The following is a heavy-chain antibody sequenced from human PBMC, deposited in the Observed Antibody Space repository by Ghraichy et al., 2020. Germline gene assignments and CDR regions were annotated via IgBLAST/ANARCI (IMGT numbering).Heavy chain of an antibody. CDR2: ISGSGSSI. D-gene: IGHD3-3*01. V-gene: IGHV3-11*01. CDR3: SRDLQFWSNKYYHDLDV. J-gene: IGHJ6*02. Sequence: GSLRLSCAASGFTFSDYYMTWIRQAPGKGLEWVSYISGSGSSIKYADSVKGRFSISRDNPKKTMYLQMKSLRADDTAVYYCSRDLQFWSNKYYHDLDVWGQGTTVTVSS. CDR1: GFTFSDYY.